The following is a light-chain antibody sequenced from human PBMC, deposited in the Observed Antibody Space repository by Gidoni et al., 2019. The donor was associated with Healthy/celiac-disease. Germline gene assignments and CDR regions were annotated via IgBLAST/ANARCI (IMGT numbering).Light chain of an antibody. Sequence: DIQMTQSPSSLSASVGDRVTITCRASQSISSYLNWYQQKPGKAPKLLIYASSSLQSVVPSRFSGCGSVTDFTLTISSLQPEDFATYYCQQSYSTPMYTFGQGTKLEIK. CDR2: ASS. V-gene: IGKV1-39*01. CDR1: QSISSY. J-gene: IGKJ2*01. CDR3: QQSYSTPMYT.